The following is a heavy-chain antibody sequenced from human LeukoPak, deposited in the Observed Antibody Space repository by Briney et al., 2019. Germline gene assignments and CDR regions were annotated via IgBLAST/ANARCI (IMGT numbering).Heavy chain of an antibody. J-gene: IGHJ5*02. CDR1: GGTFSSYA. D-gene: IGHD6-19*01. CDR2: IIPILGMA. CDR3: ARDNSSTSWFDP. Sequence: SVKVSCKASGGTFSSYAISWVRQAPGQGLEWMGRIIPILGMANYAQKFQGRVTITADKSTSTAYMELSSLRSEDTAVYYCARDNSSTSWFDPWGQGTLVTVSS. V-gene: IGHV1-69*04.